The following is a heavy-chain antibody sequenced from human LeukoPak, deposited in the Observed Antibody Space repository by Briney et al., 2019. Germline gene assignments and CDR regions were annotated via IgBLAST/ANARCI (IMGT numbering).Heavy chain of an antibody. J-gene: IGHJ4*02. Sequence: GGSLRLSCAASGFTFSSYSMNWVRQAPGKGLEWVSSISTSNNYTSYADSVKGRFTISRDNAKNSLYPQMNSLRAEDTALYFCARATGYSSGWENFFDYWGQGTLVTVSS. D-gene: IGHD6-19*01. V-gene: IGHV3-21*01. CDR3: ARATGYSSGWENFFDY. CDR2: ISTSNNYT. CDR1: GFTFSSYS.